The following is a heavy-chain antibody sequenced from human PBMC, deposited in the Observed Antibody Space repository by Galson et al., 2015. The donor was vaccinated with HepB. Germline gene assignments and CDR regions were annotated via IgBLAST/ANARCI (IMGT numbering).Heavy chain of an antibody. V-gene: IGHV1-69*06. J-gene: IGHJ4*02. CDR3: ARDLDCSGGSCYPELDY. D-gene: IGHD2-15*01. Sequence: SVKVSCKASGGTFSSYAISWVRQAPGQGLEWMGGIIPIFGTANYAQKFQGRVTITADKSTSTAYMELSSLRSEDTAVYYCARDLDCSGGSCYPELDYWGQGTLVTVSS. CDR1: GGTFSSYA. CDR2: IIPIFGTA.